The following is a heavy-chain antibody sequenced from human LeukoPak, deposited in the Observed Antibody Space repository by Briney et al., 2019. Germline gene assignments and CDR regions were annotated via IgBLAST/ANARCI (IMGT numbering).Heavy chain of an antibody. CDR2: IIPIFGTA. CDR1: GGTFSSYA. Sequence: LWASVKVSCKASGGTFSSYAISWVRQAPGQGLEWMGGIIPIFGTANYAQKFQGRVTITADKSTSTAYMELSSLRSEDTAVYYCASPYYYASGSFDVWGQGTLVTVSS. V-gene: IGHV1-69*06. J-gene: IGHJ4*02. D-gene: IGHD3-10*01. CDR3: ASPYYYASGSFDV.